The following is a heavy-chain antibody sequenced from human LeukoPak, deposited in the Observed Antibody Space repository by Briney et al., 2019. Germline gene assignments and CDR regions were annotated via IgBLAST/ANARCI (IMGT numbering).Heavy chain of an antibody. CDR1: GYRFTNYW. Sequence: GESLRISCKGSGYRFTNYWISWGRPMPGKGLEWMGRIDYSDSYTSYSPSFQGHVTISVDKSISTAYLQWSSLEASDTAMYYCARRVVVITAGSVYPWGPGTLVIVSS. D-gene: IGHD2-15*01. CDR2: IDYSDSYT. CDR3: ARRVVVITAGSVYP. J-gene: IGHJ4*03. V-gene: IGHV5-10-1*01.